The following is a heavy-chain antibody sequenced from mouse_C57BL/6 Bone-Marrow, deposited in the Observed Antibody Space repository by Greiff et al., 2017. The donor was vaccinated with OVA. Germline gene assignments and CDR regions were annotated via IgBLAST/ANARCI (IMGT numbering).Heavy chain of an antibody. Sequence: VQLQQSGAELVRPGASVKLSCTASGFNIKDDYMHWVKQRPEQGLEWIGWIDPENGDTEYASKFQGKATITADTSSNTAYLQLSSLTSEDTAVYYCTTWSRFDYWGQGTTLTVSS. CDR1: GFNIKDDY. CDR3: TTWSRFDY. J-gene: IGHJ2*01. CDR2: IDPENGDT. V-gene: IGHV14-4*01.